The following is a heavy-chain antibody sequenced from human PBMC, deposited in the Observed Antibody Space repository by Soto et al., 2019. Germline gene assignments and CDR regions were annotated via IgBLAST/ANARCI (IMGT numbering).Heavy chain of an antibody. CDR2: ISYSGST. CDR1: GASISSGENY. V-gene: IGHV4-30-4*01. D-gene: IGHD1-1*01. J-gene: IGHJ5*02. Sequence: SETLSLTCTVSGASISSGENYWTWIRQPPGKDLEWIGYISYSGSTHYNPSVRSRVTISMDTSKNQFSLKLSSVTAADTAVYYCDSGSVQSLFDPWGQGTMVAFSS. CDR3: DSGSVQSLFDP.